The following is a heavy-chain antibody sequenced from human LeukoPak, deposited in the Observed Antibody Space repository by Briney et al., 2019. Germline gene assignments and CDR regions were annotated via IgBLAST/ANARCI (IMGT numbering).Heavy chain of an antibody. Sequence: SGTLSLTCAVYGGSFSGYYWSWIRQPPGKGLEWIGQINHSGTTNYNPYLKSRVTISVDTSKNQLSLKLSSVTAADTAVYYCARVDTAMSAFDPWGQGTLVTVSS. CDR2: INHSGTT. CDR1: GGSFSGYY. CDR3: ARVDTAMSAFDP. V-gene: IGHV4-34*01. J-gene: IGHJ5*02. D-gene: IGHD5-18*01.